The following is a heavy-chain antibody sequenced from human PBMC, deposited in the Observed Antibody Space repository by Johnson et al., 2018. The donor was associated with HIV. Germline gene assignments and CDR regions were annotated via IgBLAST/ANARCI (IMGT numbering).Heavy chain of an antibody. J-gene: IGHJ3*02. Sequence: VQLVESGGGLVQPGRSLRLSCTTSVFSFGDYAMSWFRQAPGKGLEWVGFIRSKAYGETTEYAASVKGRFTISRDDSKSIAYLQMNGLKTEDTAEYYCTRERFMRLLPLDAFDIWGQGTMVTVSS. CDR2: IRSKAYGETT. D-gene: IGHD3-16*01. V-gene: IGHV3-49*03. CDR1: VFSFGDYA. CDR3: TRERFMRLLPLDAFDI.